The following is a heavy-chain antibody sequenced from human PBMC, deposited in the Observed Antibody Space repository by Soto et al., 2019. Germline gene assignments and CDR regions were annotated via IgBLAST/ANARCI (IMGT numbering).Heavy chain of an antibody. CDR3: ARRYGSAFDY. J-gene: IGHJ4*02. CDR2: IYYSGST. V-gene: IGHV4-59*08. CDR1: GDSISSYY. D-gene: IGHD6-25*01. Sequence: QVQLQESGPGLVKPSETLSLTCTVSGDSISSYYWSWIRQPPGKGLEWIGYIYYSGSTNYNPSLKSRVTISVDTSKNQFSLKLSSVTAADTAVYSCARRYGSAFDYWGQGTLVTVSS.